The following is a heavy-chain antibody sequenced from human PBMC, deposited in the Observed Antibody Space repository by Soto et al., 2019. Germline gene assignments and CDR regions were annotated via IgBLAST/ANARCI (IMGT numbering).Heavy chain of an antibody. V-gene: IGHV3-23*01. CDR1: GFPFSSYA. Sequence: PGGSLRLSCAASGFPFSSYAMSWVRQAPGKGLEWVSAISGSGGSTYYADSVKGRFTISRDNSKNTLYLQMNSLRAEDTAVYYCAKSTPPLVADPGAFDIWGQGTMVTVSS. J-gene: IGHJ3*02. CDR2: ISGSGGST. CDR3: AKSTPPLVADPGAFDI. D-gene: IGHD2-15*01.